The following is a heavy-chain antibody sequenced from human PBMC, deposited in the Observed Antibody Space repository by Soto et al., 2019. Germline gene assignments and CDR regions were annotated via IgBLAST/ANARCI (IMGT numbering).Heavy chain of an antibody. CDR3: AKVWGYTSGWLDY. V-gene: IGHV3-23*01. J-gene: IGHJ4*02. CDR1: GFTFSSYA. D-gene: IGHD6-19*01. Sequence: GGSLRLSCAASGFTFSSYAMSWVRQAPGKGLEWVSGISGSGDTTYYADSVKGRFTISRDISKSTLYLQMNRLRAEDTAVYFCAKVWGYTSGWLDYWGQGTLVTVSS. CDR2: ISGSGDTT.